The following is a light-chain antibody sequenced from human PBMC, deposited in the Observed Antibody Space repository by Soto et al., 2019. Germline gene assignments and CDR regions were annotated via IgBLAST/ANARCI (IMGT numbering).Light chain of an antibody. J-gene: IGLJ2*01. CDR3: SSYTSSSTYVV. CDR2: DVS. V-gene: IGLV2-11*01. Sequence: QSALTQPRSVSGSPGQSVTISCTGTSSDVGGYNYVSWYQQHPGKAPKLMIYDVSKRPSGVSNRFSGSKSGNTASLTISGLQAEDEADYYCSSYTSSSTYVVLGGGTKLTVL. CDR1: SSDVGGYNY.